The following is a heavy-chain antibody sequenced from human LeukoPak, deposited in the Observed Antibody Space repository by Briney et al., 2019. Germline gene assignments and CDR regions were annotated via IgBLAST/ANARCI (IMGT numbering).Heavy chain of an antibody. CDR1: GFTFSTYW. Sequence: PGGSLRLSCAASGFTFSTYWMRWVRQAPGKGLEWVANIKQDGSEKYYVDSVKGRFTISRDNAKNSLYLQMNSLRAEDTAVYYSAREYGNRQLPFHYYYYYMDVWGKGTTVTVSS. J-gene: IGHJ6*03. V-gene: IGHV3-7*01. CDR3: AREYGNRQLPFHYYYYYMDV. D-gene: IGHD2-2*01. CDR2: IKQDGSEK.